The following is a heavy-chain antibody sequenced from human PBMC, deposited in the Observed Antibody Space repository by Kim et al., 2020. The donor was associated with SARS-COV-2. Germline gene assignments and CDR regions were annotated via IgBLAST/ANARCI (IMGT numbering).Heavy chain of an antibody. CDR1: GFTFSSYG. J-gene: IGHJ6*02. CDR3: AKDGPIVGVGSWRDGYYYYGMDV. Sequence: LSLTCAASGFTFSSYGMHWVRQAPGKGLEWVAVISYDGSNKYYADSVKCRFTISRDNSKNTLYLQMNSLRAEDTAVYYCAKDGPIVGVGSWRDGYYYYGMDVWGQGTTVTVSS. CDR2: ISYDGSNK. V-gene: IGHV3-30*18. D-gene: IGHD2-15*01.